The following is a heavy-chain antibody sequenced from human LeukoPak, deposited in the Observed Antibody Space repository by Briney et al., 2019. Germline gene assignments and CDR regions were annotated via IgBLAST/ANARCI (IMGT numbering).Heavy chain of an antibody. Sequence: ASVKVSCKASGYTFTSYYMHWVRQAPGQGLEWMGIINPSGGSTSYAQKFQGRVTMTRDTSTSTVYMELSSLRSEDTAVYYCARGGSSTGDILTGYHYWGQGTLVTVSS. D-gene: IGHD3-9*01. CDR3: ARGGSSTGDILTGYHY. V-gene: IGHV1-46*01. J-gene: IGHJ4*02. CDR2: INPSGGST. CDR1: GYTFTSYY.